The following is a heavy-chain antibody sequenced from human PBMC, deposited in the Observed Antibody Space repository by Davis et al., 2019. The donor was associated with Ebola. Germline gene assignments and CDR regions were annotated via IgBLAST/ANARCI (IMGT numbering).Heavy chain of an antibody. D-gene: IGHD6-19*01. J-gene: IGHJ3*02. CDR1: GGSISSYY. CDR3: AREAAGDAFDI. Sequence: MPGGSLRLSCTVSGGSISSYYWSWIRQPPGKGLAWIGYIYNSGSTNYKPSLKSRVTISVDTSKNQFSLKLSSVTAADTAVYYCAREAAGDAFDIWGQGTMVTVSS. V-gene: IGHV4-59*01. CDR2: IYNSGST.